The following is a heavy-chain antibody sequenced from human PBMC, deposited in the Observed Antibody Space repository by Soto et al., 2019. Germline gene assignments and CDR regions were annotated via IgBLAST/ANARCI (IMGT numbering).Heavy chain of an antibody. CDR2: ISNSGST. V-gene: IGHV4-59*08. Sequence: SETLSLTCTVSGASITTFHWGWIRQPPGKGLEWLGCISNSGSTNYNPSLKSRVYISVDTSKNQFSLKLSSVTAADTAVYYCARHDMDNYGDYYFDYWGQGTLVTVSS. CDR1: GASITTFH. J-gene: IGHJ4*02. CDR3: ARHDMDNYGDYYFDY. D-gene: IGHD4-17*01.